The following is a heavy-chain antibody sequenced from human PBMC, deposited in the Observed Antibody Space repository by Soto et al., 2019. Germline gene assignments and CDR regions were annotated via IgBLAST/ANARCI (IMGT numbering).Heavy chain of an antibody. CDR3: ANDRGGYSGYDFYYGMDV. V-gene: IGHV3-23*01. J-gene: IGHJ6*02. D-gene: IGHD5-12*01. CDR1: GFSFSIYA. CDR2: ISAGGGST. Sequence: EVQLLESGGGLVQPGGSLSLSCVASGFSFSIYAMSWVRQAPGKGLEWVSAISAGGGSTYYAESVKGRFTISRYNAKNPLYRQMNSLRAEDTAVYYCANDRGGYSGYDFYYGMDVCGQGTTVTVSS.